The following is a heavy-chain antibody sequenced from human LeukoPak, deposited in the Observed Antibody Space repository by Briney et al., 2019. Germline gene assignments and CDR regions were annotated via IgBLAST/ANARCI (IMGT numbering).Heavy chain of an antibody. CDR1: GFTFSSYS. Sequence: PGGSLRLSCAASGFTFSSYSINWVRQAPGKGLERVTLISYDGSNKYYADSVKGRFTISRDKSKNTLYLQMNSLRAEDTAVYYCAKDLTSKHGPGYWGQGTLVTVSS. V-gene: IGHV3-30-3*01. J-gene: IGHJ4*02. CDR2: ISYDGSNK. CDR3: AKDLTSKHGPGY.